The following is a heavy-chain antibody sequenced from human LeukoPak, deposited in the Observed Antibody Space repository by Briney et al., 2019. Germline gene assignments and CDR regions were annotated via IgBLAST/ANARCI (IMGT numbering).Heavy chain of an antibody. CDR1: GFIFEDCA. J-gene: IGHJ4*02. CDR2: ISWHSENV. Sequence: GSSLRLSCAASGFIFEDCAMHWVRQVPGKGLEWVSGISWHSENVGYADSVRGRFTISRNNAKNSLYLQMNSLRTDDTALYYCARAVVVVAARLDYWGQGTLVTVSS. V-gene: IGHV3-9*01. CDR3: ARAVVVVAARLDY. D-gene: IGHD2-15*01.